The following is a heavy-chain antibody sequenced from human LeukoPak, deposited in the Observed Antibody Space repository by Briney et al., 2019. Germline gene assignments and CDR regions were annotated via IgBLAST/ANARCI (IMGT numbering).Heavy chain of an antibody. D-gene: IGHD3-10*01. CDR2: IIPIFGTA. CDR3: ARTPRVTMVRGVIIRVSGMDV. Sequence: SVKVSCKASGGTFSSYAINWVRQAPGQGLEWMGGIIPIFGTANYAQKFQGRVTITADESTSTAYMKLSSLRSEDTAVYYCARTPRVTMVRGVIIRVSGMDVWGQGTTVTVSS. J-gene: IGHJ6*02. CDR1: GGTFSSYA. V-gene: IGHV1-69*13.